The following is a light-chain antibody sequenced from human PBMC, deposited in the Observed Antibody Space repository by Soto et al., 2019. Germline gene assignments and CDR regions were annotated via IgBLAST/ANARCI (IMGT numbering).Light chain of an antibody. J-gene: IGKJ2*01. V-gene: IGKV3-20*01. CDR1: QSVTSSY. Sequence: EIVLTQSPGTLSLSPGERATLSCRASQSVTSSYLAWYQQGPGQTPRLLISGASNRATGIPDRFSGSGSGTDFTLTISSLQPEDVATYYCQKYNSAPYTFGQGTKLEIK. CDR3: QKYNSAPYT. CDR2: GAS.